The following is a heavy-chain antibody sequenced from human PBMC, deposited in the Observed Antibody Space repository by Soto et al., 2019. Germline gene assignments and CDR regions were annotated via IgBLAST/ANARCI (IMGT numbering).Heavy chain of an antibody. Sequence: ASVKVSCKASGYTFTSYGISWVRQAPGQGLEWMGWISAYNGNTNYAQKLQGRVTMTTDTSTSTAYMELRSLRAEDTAVYYCAKDRDITIFGVVISYYFDYWGQGTLVTVSS. V-gene: IGHV1-18*01. CDR1: GYTFTSYG. CDR3: AKDRDITIFGVVISYYFDY. J-gene: IGHJ4*02. CDR2: ISAYNGNT. D-gene: IGHD3-3*01.